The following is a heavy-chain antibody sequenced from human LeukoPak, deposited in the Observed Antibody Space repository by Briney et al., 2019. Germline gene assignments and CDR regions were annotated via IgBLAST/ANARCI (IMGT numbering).Heavy chain of an antibody. D-gene: IGHD4-17*01. J-gene: IGHJ4*02. CDR1: GYTFTSYY. CDR2: INPSGGST. Sequence: ASVKVSCKVSGYTFTSYYMHWVRQAPGQGLEWMGIINPSGGSTSYAQKFQGRVTMTRDTSTSTVYMELSSLRSEDTAVYYCARERHDYGDFDYWGQGTLVTVSS. CDR3: ARERHDYGDFDY. V-gene: IGHV1-46*01.